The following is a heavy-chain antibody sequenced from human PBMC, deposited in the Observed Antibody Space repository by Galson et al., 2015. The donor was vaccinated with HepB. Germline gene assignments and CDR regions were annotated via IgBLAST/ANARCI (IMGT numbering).Heavy chain of an antibody. J-gene: IGHJ4*02. Sequence: ETLSLTCTVSGGSMNNYFWSWLRQSPGQGLEWIGYITDRGATKYTTSLTSRVTISSDTSTIHFSLRLTSVAAADKANYYWARTTPAYWRHWLYFDSWGLGVLVTVSS. CDR1: GGSMNNYF. CDR3: ARTTPAYWRHWLYFDS. V-gene: IGHV4-59*08. D-gene: IGHD4-17*01. CDR2: ITDRGAT.